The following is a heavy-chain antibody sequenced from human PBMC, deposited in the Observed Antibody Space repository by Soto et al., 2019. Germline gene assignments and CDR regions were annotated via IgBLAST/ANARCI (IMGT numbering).Heavy chain of an antibody. D-gene: IGHD2-15*01. V-gene: IGHV1-2*02. CDR1: GYTFTGYY. CDR2: INPNSGGT. Sequence: GASVKVSCKASGYTFTGYYMHWVRQAPGQGLEWMGWINPNSGGTNYAQKFQGRVTMARDTSISTAYMGLSRLRSDDTAVYYCARQTLVVAATAYNWFDPWGQGTLVTVSS. CDR3: ARQTLVVAATAYNWFDP. J-gene: IGHJ5*02.